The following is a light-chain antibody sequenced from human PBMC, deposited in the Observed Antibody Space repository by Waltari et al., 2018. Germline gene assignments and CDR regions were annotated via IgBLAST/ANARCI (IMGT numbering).Light chain of an antibody. J-gene: IGKJ4*01. Sequence: EIVLTQSPDTLSLSPGERANLSCRASQSVRSNYLAWYQPTPGQAPRLLINGASSRATGVPDRFSASGSGTDFTLTISRLEPEDFAVYYCQQYGDSPLTFGGGTKVEIK. CDR3: QQYGDSPLT. V-gene: IGKV3-20*01. CDR2: GAS. CDR1: QSVRSNY.